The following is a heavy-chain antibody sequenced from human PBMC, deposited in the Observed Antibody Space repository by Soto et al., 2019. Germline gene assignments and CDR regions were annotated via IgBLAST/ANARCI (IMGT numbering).Heavy chain of an antibody. CDR3: AKDLGVAGTSGIDYFDY. CDR1: GFTFDDYA. D-gene: IGHD6-19*01. Sequence: EVQLVESGGGLVQPGRSLRLSCAASGFTFDDYAMHWVRQAPGKGLEWVSGISWNSGSIGYADSVKGRFTISRDNAKNPLYLQMNSLRAEDTALYYCAKDLGVAGTSGIDYFDYWGQGTLVTVS. J-gene: IGHJ4*02. CDR2: ISWNSGSI. V-gene: IGHV3-9*01.